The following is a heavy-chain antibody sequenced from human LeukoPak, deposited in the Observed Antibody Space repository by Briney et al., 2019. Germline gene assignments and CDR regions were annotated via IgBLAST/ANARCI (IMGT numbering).Heavy chain of an antibody. Sequence: GGSLRLSCVASGFTFSTYGMYWVRQAPGKGLEWLTFIRHDGSNHYYADSVKGRFTVSRDNSKNTLYLQMNSLRPGDTAVYFCAKAVGIISTGYFDNWGQGTLVTVSS. CDR3: AKAVGIISTGYFDN. CDR2: IRHDGSNH. J-gene: IGHJ4*02. CDR1: GFTFSTYG. V-gene: IGHV3-30*02. D-gene: IGHD1-1*01.